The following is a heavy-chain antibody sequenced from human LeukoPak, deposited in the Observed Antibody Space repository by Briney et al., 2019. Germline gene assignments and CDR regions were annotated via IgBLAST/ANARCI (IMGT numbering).Heavy chain of an antibody. Sequence: SETLSLTCTVSGGSISSSSYYWGWIRQPPGKGLEWIGSIYYSGSTYYNPSLKSRVTISVDTSKNQFSLKLSSVTAADTAVYYCATQEDYYGSGSPRDYWAREPWSPSPQ. V-gene: IGHV4-39*01. CDR1: GGSISSSSYY. CDR2: IYYSGST. J-gene: IGHJ4*02. D-gene: IGHD3-10*01. CDR3: ATQEDYYGSGSPRDY.